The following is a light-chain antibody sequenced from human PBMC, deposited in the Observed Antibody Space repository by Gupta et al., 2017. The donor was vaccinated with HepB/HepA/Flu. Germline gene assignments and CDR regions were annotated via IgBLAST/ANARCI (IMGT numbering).Light chain of an antibody. CDR3: SSFTSSGTHV. V-gene: IGLV2-14*03. J-gene: IGLJ1*01. CDR1: SSDVGGYDY. Sequence: SALTHPASVSWSPGQSITISCTGTSSDVGGYDYVSWYQQHPGKAPRLMIYDVRNRPSGVSNRFSGSKSGNTASLTISGLQAEDEADYYCSSFTSSGTHVFGSGTKVTVL. CDR2: DVR.